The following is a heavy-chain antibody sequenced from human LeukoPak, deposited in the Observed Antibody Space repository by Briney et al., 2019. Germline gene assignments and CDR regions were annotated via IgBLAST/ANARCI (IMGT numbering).Heavy chain of an antibody. V-gene: IGHV4-38-2*01. Sequence: SETLSLTCAVSGYSISSGYYWGWIRPPPGKGLEWIGSIYHSGSTYYNPSLKSRVTISVDTSKNQFSLKLSSVTAADTAVYYCARAGITMVRGVHGWFDPWGQGTLVTVSS. J-gene: IGHJ5*02. CDR2: IYHSGST. D-gene: IGHD3-10*01. CDR3: ARAGITMVRGVHGWFDP. CDR1: GYSISSGYY.